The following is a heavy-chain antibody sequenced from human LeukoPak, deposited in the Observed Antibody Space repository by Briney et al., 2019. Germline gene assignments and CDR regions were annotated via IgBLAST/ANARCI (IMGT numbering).Heavy chain of an antibody. Sequence: SVKVSCKASGGTFSSYAISWVRQAPGQGLEWMGGIIPIFGTANYAQKFQGRVTITADESTSTAYMELSSLRSEDTAVYYCARTIHSNYYGSGSNAFSIWGQGTMVTVSS. J-gene: IGHJ3*02. D-gene: IGHD3-10*01. CDR2: IIPIFGTA. CDR1: GGTFSSYA. V-gene: IGHV1-69*01. CDR3: ARTIHSNYYGSGSNAFSI.